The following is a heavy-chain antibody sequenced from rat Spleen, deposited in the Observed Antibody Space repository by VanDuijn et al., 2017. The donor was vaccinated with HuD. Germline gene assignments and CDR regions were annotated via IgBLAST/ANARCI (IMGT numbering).Heavy chain of an antibody. CDR2: ISYDGSST. CDR3: ARHRNYAWFTY. V-gene: IGHV5-7*01. Sequence: EVQLVESDGGLVQPGRSLKLSCAASEFTFSDYYMAWVRQAPTKGLEWVATISYDGSSTYYRDSVKGRFTISRDNARSTLYLQMDSLRSEDTATYYCARHRNYAWFTYWGQGTLVTVSS. CDR1: EFTFSDYY. J-gene: IGHJ3*01. D-gene: IGHD1-11*01.